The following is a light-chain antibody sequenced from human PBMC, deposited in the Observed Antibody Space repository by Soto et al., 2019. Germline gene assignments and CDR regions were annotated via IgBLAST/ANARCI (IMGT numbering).Light chain of an antibody. CDR3: SSYAGSNTLWV. Sequence: QSALTQPASVSGSPGQSITISCTGTSGDVGGSNYVSWYQQHPGKAPKLMIYEVTYRPSGVSNRFSGSKSGNTASLIISGLQAEDEADYYCSSYAGSNTLWVFGGGTKLTVL. J-gene: IGLJ3*02. CDR1: SGDVGGSNY. V-gene: IGLV2-14*03. CDR2: EVT.